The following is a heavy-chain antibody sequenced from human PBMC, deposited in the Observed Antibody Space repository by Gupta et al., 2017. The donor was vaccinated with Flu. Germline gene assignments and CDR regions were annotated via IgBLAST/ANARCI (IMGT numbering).Heavy chain of an antibody. CDR1: GGSISSYY. Sequence: QLRLQQSGRGLVKPSETLSLTCTVTGGSISSYYWSWIRQPPGKGLEWIGYIYYRGRTNYDPSPKSRVTKSVDTSKNPFALKMSSVTAAETAVDYCARGGSGGNERGYDYWGQGTLVTDSS. D-gene: IGHD6-19*01. CDR3: ARGGSGGNERGYDY. CDR2: IYYRGRT. V-gene: IGHV4-59*01. J-gene: IGHJ4*02.